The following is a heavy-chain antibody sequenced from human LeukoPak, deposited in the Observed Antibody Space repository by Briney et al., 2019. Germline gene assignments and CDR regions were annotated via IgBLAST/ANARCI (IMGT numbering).Heavy chain of an antibody. CDR1: GFKVSANY. Sequence: SGGSLRLSCAASGFKVSANYMSWVRQAPGKGLEWVSDSYHRGSTYYEDSVKGRITVHKDIFKKMLYLQRNSLGVEDTAVYYCARSGTWLLWGQGTLVTVSS. CDR3: ARSGTWLL. J-gene: IGHJ4*02. CDR2: SYHRGST. V-gene: IGHV3-53*01. D-gene: IGHD5-12*01.